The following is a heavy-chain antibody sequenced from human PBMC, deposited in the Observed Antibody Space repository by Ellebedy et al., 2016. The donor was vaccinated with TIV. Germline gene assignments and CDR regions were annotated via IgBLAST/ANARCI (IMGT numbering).Heavy chain of an antibody. Sequence: GESLKISXAASGFTFSSYWMSWVRQAPGKGLEWVANIKQDGSEKYYVDSVKGRFTISRDNAKNSLYLQMNSLRAEDTAVYYCAREQILFGWFDPWGQGTLVTVSS. V-gene: IGHV3-7*03. D-gene: IGHD2-21*01. CDR3: AREQILFGWFDP. J-gene: IGHJ5*02. CDR2: IKQDGSEK. CDR1: GFTFSSYW.